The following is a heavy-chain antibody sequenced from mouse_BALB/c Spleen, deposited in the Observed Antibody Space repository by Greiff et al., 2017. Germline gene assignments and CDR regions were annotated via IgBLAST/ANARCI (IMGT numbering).Heavy chain of an antibody. V-gene: IGHV14-4*02. CDR2: IDPENGDT. CDR1: GFNIKDYY. Sequence: EVQRVESGAELVRSGASVKLSCTASGFNIKDYYMHWVKQRPEQGLEWIGWIDPENGDTEYAPKFQGKATMTADTSSNTAYLQLSSLTSEDTAVYYCNAHYYAPYAMDYWGQGTSVTVSS. CDR3: NAHYYAPYAMDY. J-gene: IGHJ4*01. D-gene: IGHD1-2*01.